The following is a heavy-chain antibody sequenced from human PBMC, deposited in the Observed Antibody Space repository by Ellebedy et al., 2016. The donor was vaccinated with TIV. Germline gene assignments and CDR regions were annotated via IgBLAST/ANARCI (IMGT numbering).Heavy chain of an antibody. CDR1: GFTFSSYR. CDR3: AADRSLWSGYLTYYYGMDV. CDR2: IKEDGSEE. D-gene: IGHD3-3*01. Sequence: GESLKISXVASGFTFSSYRMSWVRQAPGKGLEWVANIKEDGSEEYYVDSVKGRFTISRDNAKNSLYLQINSLRAEDTAVYYCAADRSLWSGYLTYYYGMDVWGQGTTVTVSS. J-gene: IGHJ6*02. V-gene: IGHV3-7*03.